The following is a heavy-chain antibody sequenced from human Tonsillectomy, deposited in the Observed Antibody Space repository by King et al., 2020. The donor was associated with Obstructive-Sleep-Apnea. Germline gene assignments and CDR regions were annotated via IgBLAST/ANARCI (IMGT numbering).Heavy chain of an antibody. CDR2: ISYEGGNK. D-gene: IGHD3-10*01. CDR1: GFTFSNYA. V-gene: IGHV3-30*04. J-gene: IGHJ3*02. Sequence: VQLVESGGGVVQPGRSLRLSCAASGFTFSNYAMHWVRQAPGKGLEWVAIISYEGGNKNYADSVKGRFIISRDNSKNTVYLQMNSLRPEDTALYYCARDGELHSFGKGAFDIWGLGTMVTVSS. CDR3: ARDGELHSFGKGAFDI.